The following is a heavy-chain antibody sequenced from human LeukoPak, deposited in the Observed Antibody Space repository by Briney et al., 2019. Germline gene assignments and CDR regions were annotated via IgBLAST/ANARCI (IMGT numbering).Heavy chain of an antibody. CDR2: ISAHNGNT. CDR1: GYTFTSYG. D-gene: IGHD3-10*01. CDR3: ARDRGNYGLLWFGELSFDY. J-gene: IGHJ4*02. Sequence: GASVKVSCKASGYTFTSYGISWVRQAPGQGLEWMGWISAHNGNTNYAQKLQGRVTMTTDTSTSTAYMELRSLRSDDTAVYYCARDRGNYGLLWFGELSFDYWGQGTLVTVSS. V-gene: IGHV1-18*01.